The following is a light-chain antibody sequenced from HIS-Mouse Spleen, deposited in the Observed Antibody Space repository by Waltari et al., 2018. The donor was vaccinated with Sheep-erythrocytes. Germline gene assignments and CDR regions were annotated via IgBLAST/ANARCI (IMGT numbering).Light chain of an antibody. V-gene: IGLV3-10*01. J-gene: IGLJ3*02. CDR1: ALQKKY. CDR3: YSTDSSGNHWV. Sequence: SYELTQPPSVSVSPGQTARITCSGDALQKKYAYWYQQKSGQAPVLLIYEDSKRPSGIPERFSGSTSGTMATLTISGAQVEDEADYYCYSTDSSGNHWVFGGGTKLTVL. CDR2: EDS.